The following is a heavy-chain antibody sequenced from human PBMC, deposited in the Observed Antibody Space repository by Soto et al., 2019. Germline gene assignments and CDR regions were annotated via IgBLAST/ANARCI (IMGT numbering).Heavy chain of an antibody. D-gene: IGHD5-18*01. Sequence: GGSLRLSCAASGFTFSSYSMNWVRQAPGKGLEWVSSINSSSSYIYYADSVKGRFTISRDNAKNSLYLQMNSLRAEDTAVYYCAKIPPGYSYGYFYFDYWGQGTLVTVSS. CDR2: INSSSSYI. V-gene: IGHV3-21*04. CDR1: GFTFSSYS. J-gene: IGHJ4*02. CDR3: AKIPPGYSYGYFYFDY.